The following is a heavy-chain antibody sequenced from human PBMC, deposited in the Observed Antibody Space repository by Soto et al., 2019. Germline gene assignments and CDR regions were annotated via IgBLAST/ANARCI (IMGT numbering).Heavy chain of an antibody. CDR3: ARGGSSSDNGMDV. V-gene: IGHV3-48*02. J-gene: IGHJ6*02. CDR2: ISSRSNTI. CDR1: GFSFSTYS. D-gene: IGHD6-6*01. Sequence: EVQLVESGGGLVQPGGSLRLSFAASGFSFSTYSMNWVRQAPGKGLEWVSYISSRSNTIYYIDSVKGRFTISRDNAKSSLYLQMNSLRDEDTAVYYCARGGSSSDNGMDVWGQGTTVTVSS.